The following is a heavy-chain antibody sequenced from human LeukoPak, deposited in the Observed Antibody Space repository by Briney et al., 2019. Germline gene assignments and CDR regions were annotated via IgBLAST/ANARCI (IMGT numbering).Heavy chain of an antibody. CDR1: GYTFTSYA. V-gene: IGHV1-18*01. Sequence: GASVKVSCKASGYTFTSYAMNWVRQAPGQGLEWMGWISTYNGNTNYAQKLQGRVTMTTDTSTSTAYMELRSLRSDDTAVYYCAILTYEHDSFHYYYYYYMDVWGKGTTVTISS. CDR3: AILTYEHDSFHYYYYYYMDV. CDR2: ISTYNGNT. J-gene: IGHJ6*03. D-gene: IGHD5-12*01.